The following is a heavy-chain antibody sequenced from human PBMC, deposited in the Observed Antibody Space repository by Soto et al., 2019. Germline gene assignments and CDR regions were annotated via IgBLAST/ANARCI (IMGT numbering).Heavy chain of an antibody. D-gene: IGHD6-13*01. J-gene: IGHJ5*02. CDR1: GFTFSSYA. V-gene: IGHV3-23*01. Sequence: EVQLLESGGGLVQPGGSLRLSCAASGFTFSSYAMSWVRQAPGKGLEWVSAISGSGGSTYYADSVKGRFTISRDNSKNTLYLQMNSLRAEDTAVYYCAKGAVSYSGSWYGDWFDPWGQGTLVTVSS. CDR3: AKGAVSYSGSWYGDWFDP. CDR2: ISGSGGST.